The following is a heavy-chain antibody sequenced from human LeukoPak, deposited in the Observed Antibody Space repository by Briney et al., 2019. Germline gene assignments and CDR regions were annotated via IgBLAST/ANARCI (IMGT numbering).Heavy chain of an antibody. V-gene: IGHV1-46*01. J-gene: IGHJ5*02. CDR1: GYTLTSNY. Sequence: ASVKASCKAFGYTLTSNYMHWVPQAPGQGPDWMALISPSGGSTTYAQKFQGRVTLTRDMSTSTDYLELSSLRSEDTAVYYCARDNSVRDEAWWFNPWGQGTLVTVSS. CDR3: ARDNSVRDEAWWFNP. D-gene: IGHD5-24*01. CDR2: ISPSGGST.